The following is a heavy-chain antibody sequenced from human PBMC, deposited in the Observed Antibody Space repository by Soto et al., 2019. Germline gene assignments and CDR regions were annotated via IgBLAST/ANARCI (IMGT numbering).Heavy chain of an antibody. V-gene: IGHV4-59*01. J-gene: IGHJ4*02. CDR1: GGSISSYY. CDR2: ISYSGST. Sequence: QVQLQESGPGLVKPSETLSLTCTVSGGSISSYYWSWIRQPPGKGLEWIGYISYSGSTNYNPSLKSRVTISVDTSENQFSLKLSSVTAADTAVYYCARDAPRGYYYFDYWGQGTLVTVSS. D-gene: IGHD3-22*01. CDR3: ARDAPRGYYYFDY.